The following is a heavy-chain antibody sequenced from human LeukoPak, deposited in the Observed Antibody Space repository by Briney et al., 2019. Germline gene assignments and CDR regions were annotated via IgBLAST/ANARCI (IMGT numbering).Heavy chain of an antibody. CDR2: IWHDGSNK. J-gene: IGHJ4*02. D-gene: IGHD2-15*01. CDR1: GFTFSTYA. CDR3: ARSQYCSGGSCYRLGDY. V-gene: IGHV3-33*01. Sequence: GRSLRLSCAASGFTFSTYAMHWVRQAPGKGLEWVAVIWHDGSNKYYADSVKGRFTISRDNSKNTLYLQMDSLRAEDTAVYYCARSQYCSGGSCYRLGDYWGQGTLVTVS.